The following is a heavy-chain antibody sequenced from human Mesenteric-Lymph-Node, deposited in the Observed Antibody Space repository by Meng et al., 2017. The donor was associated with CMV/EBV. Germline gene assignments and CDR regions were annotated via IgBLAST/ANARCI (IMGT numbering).Heavy chain of an antibody. CDR3: ARDGPGSYYYYGTDV. V-gene: IGHV3-48*04. CDR1: GFTFSSYS. J-gene: IGHJ6*02. Sequence: GESLKISCAASGFTFSSYSMNWVRQASGKGLEWVSYISSSSSTIYYADSVKGRFTISRDNAKNSLYLQMNSLRAEDTAVYYCARDGPGSYYYYGTDVWGQGTTVTVSS. CDR2: ISSSSSTI. D-gene: IGHD1-1*01.